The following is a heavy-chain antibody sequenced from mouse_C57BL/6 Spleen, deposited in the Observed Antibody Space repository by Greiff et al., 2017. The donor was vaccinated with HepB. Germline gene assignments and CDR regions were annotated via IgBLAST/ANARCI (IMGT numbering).Heavy chain of an antibody. CDR1: GYTFTDYY. V-gene: IGHV1-26*01. D-gene: IGHD1-1*01. CDR3: ARSAYYGSSYWFAY. J-gene: IGHJ3*01. CDR2: INPNNGGT. Sequence: VQLQQSGPELVKPGASVKISCKASGYTFTDYYINWVKQSHGKSLEWIGDINPNNGGTSYNQKFKGKATLTVDKSSSTAYMELRSLTSEDSAVYYCARSAYYGSSYWFAYWGQGTLVTVSA.